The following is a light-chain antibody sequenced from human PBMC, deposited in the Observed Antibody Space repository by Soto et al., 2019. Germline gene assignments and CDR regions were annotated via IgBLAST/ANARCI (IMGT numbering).Light chain of an antibody. J-gene: IGLJ7*01. CDR3: SSYGGSNNFV. CDR1: SSDVGGYNF. Sequence: QSVLTQPPSASGSPGQSVTISCTGTSSDVGGYNFVSWYQHFPGKAPKLIIYEVTKRPSGVPERFSGSKSGNTASLTVSGLQTDDEADYYCSSYGGSNNFVFGTGTHLTVL. V-gene: IGLV2-8*01. CDR2: EVT.